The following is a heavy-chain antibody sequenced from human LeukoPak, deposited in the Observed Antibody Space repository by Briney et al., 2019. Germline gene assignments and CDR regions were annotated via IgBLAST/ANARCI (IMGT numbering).Heavy chain of an antibody. D-gene: IGHD2-15*01. CDR1: GYSISSGYY. CDR3: ASEGGDCSGGSCFSDDAFDI. V-gene: IGHV4-38-2*02. CDR2: IYHSGST. J-gene: IGHJ3*02. Sequence: SETLSLTCTVSGYSISSGYYWGWIRQPPGKGLEWIGSIYHSGSTYYNPSLKSRVTISVDTSKNQFSLKLSSVTAADTAVYYCASEGGDCSGGSCFSDDAFDIWGQGTMVTVSS.